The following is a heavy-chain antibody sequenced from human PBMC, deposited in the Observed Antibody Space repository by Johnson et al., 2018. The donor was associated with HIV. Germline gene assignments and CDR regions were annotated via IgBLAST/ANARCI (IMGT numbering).Heavy chain of an antibody. Sequence: VQLVESGGGLVKPGGSLRLSCAASGFTFSNAWMSWVRQAPGKGLEWVGRIKSKTDCGTTDYAVPVKGRFTISRDDSKKTLYLQMNSLKTEDTAVYYCAKDLPDPPFDIWGQGTMVTVSS. D-gene: IGHD1-14*01. CDR3: AKDLPDPPFDI. J-gene: IGHJ3*02. CDR1: GFTFSNAW. V-gene: IGHV3-15*01. CDR2: IKSKTDCGTT.